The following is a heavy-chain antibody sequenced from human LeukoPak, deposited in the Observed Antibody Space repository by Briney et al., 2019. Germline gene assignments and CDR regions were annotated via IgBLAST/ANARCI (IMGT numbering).Heavy chain of an antibody. V-gene: IGHV4-4*09. CDR2: IYSSGST. CDR1: GGSINSYY. D-gene: IGHD2-2*01. J-gene: IGHJ2*01. Sequence: SETLSLTCTVSGGSINSYYWSLIRQPPGEGLEWIGYIYSSGSTNYNPSLKSRVTMSVDTSKNQFSLKLSSVTAADTALYYCARSVCASTSSPKRGLFELWGRSTLVTVSS. CDR3: ARSVCASTSSPKRGLFEL.